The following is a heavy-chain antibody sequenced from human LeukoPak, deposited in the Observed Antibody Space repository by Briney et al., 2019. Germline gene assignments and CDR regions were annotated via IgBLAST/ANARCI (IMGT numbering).Heavy chain of an antibody. CDR2: IWYDGSNK. CDR3: ARVQWLRDDVFNI. D-gene: IGHD5-12*01. CDR1: GFTFSSYG. J-gene: IGHJ3*02. V-gene: IGHV3-33*01. Sequence: PGGSLRLSCAASGFTFSSYGMHLVRQAPGKGLEWVAVIWYDGSNKYYADSVKGRFTISRDNSKNTLYLQMNSLRAEDTAVYYCARVQWLRDDVFNIWGQGTMVTVSS.